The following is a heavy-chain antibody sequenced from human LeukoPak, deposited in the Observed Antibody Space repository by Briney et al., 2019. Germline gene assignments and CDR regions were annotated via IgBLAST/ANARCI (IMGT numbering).Heavy chain of an antibody. CDR2: IIPIFGTA. Sequence: SVKVSCKASGGTFSSYAISWVRQAPGQGLEWMGGIIPIFGTANYAQRFQGRVTITTDESTNTAYMELSSLRSEDTAVYYCARGWYYYDSSAPFGYWGQGTLVTVSS. D-gene: IGHD3-22*01. CDR1: GGTFSSYA. V-gene: IGHV1-69*05. CDR3: ARGWYYYDSSAPFGY. J-gene: IGHJ4*02.